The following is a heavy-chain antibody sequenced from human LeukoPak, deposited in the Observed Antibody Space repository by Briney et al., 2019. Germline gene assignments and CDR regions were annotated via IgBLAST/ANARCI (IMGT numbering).Heavy chain of an antibody. CDR2: IYYTGSA. V-gene: IGHV4-38-2*02. CDR3: ARAVSSGYYSSAFDI. CDR1: GYSISSGYY. J-gene: IGHJ3*02. Sequence: SETLSLTCTVSGYSISSGYYWGWIRQPPGKGLEWIGNIYYTGSAYYNSSLKSRVTISVDTSKNQFSLKLSSVTVADTAVYYCARAVSSGYYSSAFDIWDQGTMVTVSS. D-gene: IGHD3-22*01.